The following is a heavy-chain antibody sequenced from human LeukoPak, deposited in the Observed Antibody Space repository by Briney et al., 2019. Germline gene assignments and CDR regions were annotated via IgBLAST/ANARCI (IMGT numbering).Heavy chain of an antibody. J-gene: IGHJ2*01. CDR2: IYYSGST. CDR3: ARVPPEGYFDL. CDR1: GGSVSSGSYY. Sequence: SETLSHTCTVSGGSVSSGSYYWSWIRQPPGKGLEWIGYIYYSGSTNYNPSLKSRVTISVDTSKNQFSLNLNSVTAADTAMYFCARVPPEGYFDLWGRGTLVTVPS. V-gene: IGHV4-61*01.